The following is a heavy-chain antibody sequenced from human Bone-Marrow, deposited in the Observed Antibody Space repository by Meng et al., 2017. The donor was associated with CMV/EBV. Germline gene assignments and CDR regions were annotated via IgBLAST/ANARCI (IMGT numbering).Heavy chain of an antibody. Sequence: GGSLRLSCVASGFAVSSNYMSWVRQAPGKGLEWVSVIYSGGSTYYADSVKGRFTISRDNAKNSLYLQMNSLRAEDTAVYYCARGENFWSGYYYYYGMDVWGQGTTVTVSS. CDR1: GFAVSSNY. J-gene: IGHJ6*02. D-gene: IGHD3-3*01. CDR2: IYSGGST. V-gene: IGHV3-53*01. CDR3: ARGENFWSGYYYYYGMDV.